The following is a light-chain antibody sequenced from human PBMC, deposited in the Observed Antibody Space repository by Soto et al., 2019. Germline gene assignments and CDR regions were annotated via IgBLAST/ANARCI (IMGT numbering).Light chain of an antibody. Sequence: DRVTITCRASQSISTWLAWHQQKPQKAPKLLIDDASSLDGWVPSRFSGSGSGADFTLIISNLQPEDFATYYYQQNYSTRTFGQGTRLDIK. CDR1: QSISTW. V-gene: IGKV1-5*01. CDR3: QQNYSTRT. CDR2: DAS. J-gene: IGKJ5*01.